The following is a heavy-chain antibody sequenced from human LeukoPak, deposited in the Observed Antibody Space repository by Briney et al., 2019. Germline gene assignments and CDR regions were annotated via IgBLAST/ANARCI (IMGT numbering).Heavy chain of an antibody. CDR1: GGSISSGDYY. D-gene: IGHD5-24*01. V-gene: IGHV4-61*02. CDR2: IYTSGST. J-gene: IGHJ3*02. CDR3: ARDLREAFDI. Sequence: SQTLSLTCTVSGGSISSGDYYWSWIRQPPGKGLEWIGRIYTSGSTNYNPSLKSRVTMSVDTSKNQFSLKLSSVTAADTAVYYCARDLREAFDIWGQGTMVTVSS.